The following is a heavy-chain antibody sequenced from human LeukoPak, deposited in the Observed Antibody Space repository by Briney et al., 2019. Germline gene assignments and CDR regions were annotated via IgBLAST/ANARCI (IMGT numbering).Heavy chain of an antibody. CDR1: GGSITSTNY. V-gene: IGHV4-30-4*01. D-gene: IGHD5-12*01. J-gene: IGHJ4*02. Sequence: SETLSLTCGVSGGSITSTNYWTWVRQPPGNGLEGIGYIHHSGTIHYSPSLEGRVTISVDTSKNQFSLNLSSVTAADTAVYYCARHSGYERDWGQGTMVTVSS. CDR3: ARHSGYERD. CDR2: IHHSGTI.